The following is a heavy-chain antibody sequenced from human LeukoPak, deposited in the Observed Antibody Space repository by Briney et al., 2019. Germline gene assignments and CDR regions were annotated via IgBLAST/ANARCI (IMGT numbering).Heavy chain of an antibody. CDR1: GYTFTSYD. J-gene: IGHJ4*02. CDR2: MNPNSGNT. CDR3: AREGAYIGGSYPFDY. D-gene: IGHD1-26*01. V-gene: IGHV1-8*03. Sequence: ASVKVSCKASGYTFTSYDINWVRQATGQGLEWMGWMNPNSGNTGYAQKFQGRVTITRNTSISTAYMELSSLRSEDMAVYYCAREGAYIGGSYPFDYWGQGTLVTVSS.